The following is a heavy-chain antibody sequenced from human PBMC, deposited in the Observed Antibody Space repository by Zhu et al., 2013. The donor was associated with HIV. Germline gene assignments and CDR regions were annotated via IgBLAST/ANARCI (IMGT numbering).Heavy chain of an antibody. V-gene: IGHV5-51*01. Sequence: EVQLVQSGAEVKKPGESLKISCKGSGYSFSNYWIGWVRQMPGKGLEWMGIIYPDDSDTRYSPSFQGQVTISADKSISTAYLQWSSLQASDTAMYYCARVFTAPGFSSGWSYWGQGTLVTVSS. D-gene: IGHD6-19*01. CDR1: GYSFSNYW. J-gene: IGHJ4*02. CDR3: ARVFTAPGFSSGWSY. CDR2: IYPDDSDT.